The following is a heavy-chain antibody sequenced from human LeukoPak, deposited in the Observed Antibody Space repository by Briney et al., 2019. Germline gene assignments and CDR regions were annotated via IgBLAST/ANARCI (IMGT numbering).Heavy chain of an antibody. D-gene: IGHD1-1*01. CDR3: ARNGRGWFDP. CDR2: ISDIGSI. CDR1: GGSISSSSYY. V-gene: IGHV4-61*05. J-gene: IGHJ5*02. Sequence: SETLSLTCTVSGGSISSSSYYWSWIRQPPGKGLEWIAYISDIGSINYNPSLKSRVTISLDTSKNQFSLKLSSVTAADTAVYYCARNGRGWFDPWGQGTLVTVSS.